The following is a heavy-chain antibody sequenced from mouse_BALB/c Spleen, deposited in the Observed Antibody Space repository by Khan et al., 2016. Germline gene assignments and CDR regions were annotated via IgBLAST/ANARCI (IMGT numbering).Heavy chain of an antibody. Sequence: EVQLQESGPGLVKPSQSLSLTCTVTGYSITSDYAWNWIRQFPGNKLEWMGYISYSGSTSYNPSLKSRISITRDTSKNQFFLQLNSVTTEDTATYYCANLAYYGLAWFAYWGQGTLVTVSA. D-gene: IGHD2-10*01. CDR2: ISYSGST. CDR1: GYSITSDYA. V-gene: IGHV3-2*02. J-gene: IGHJ3*01. CDR3: ANLAYYGLAWFAY.